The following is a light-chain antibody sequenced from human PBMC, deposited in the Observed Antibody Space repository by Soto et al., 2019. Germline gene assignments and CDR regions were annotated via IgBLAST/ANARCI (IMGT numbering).Light chain of an antibody. Sequence: EIVWTQSPATLSLSPGERATLSCRARQSVRNNYLVWYQQKPGQPPRFLMYDVSNRAAGIPDRFSGSGSGTDFTLTISRLEPEDFAVYYCQQYGSTPLTFGGGTKVEIK. CDR3: QQYGSTPLT. J-gene: IGKJ4*01. V-gene: IGKV3-20*01. CDR2: DVS. CDR1: QSVRNNY.